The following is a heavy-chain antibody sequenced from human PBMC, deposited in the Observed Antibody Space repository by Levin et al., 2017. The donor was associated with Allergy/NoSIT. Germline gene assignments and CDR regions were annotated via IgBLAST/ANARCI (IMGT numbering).Heavy chain of an antibody. CDR3: VSYRDGTYIYIAY. CDR1: GFTFSSYA. CDR2: ISGNSRTI. J-gene: IGHJ4*02. D-gene: IGHD3-16*02. Sequence: GESLKISCVVSGFTFSSYAMSWIRQTPDKGLEWISIISGNSRTIYYADSVRGRFTISRDNSKNTLYLQMNSLSAQDTALYYCVSYRDGTYIYIAYWGQGTLVTVSS. V-gene: IGHV3-23*01.